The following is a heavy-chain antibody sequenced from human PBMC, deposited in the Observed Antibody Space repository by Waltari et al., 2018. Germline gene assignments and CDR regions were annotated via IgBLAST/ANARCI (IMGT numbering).Heavy chain of an antibody. D-gene: IGHD1-20*01. CDR2: VSPLNGKT. CDR1: GYSFTSVG. J-gene: IGHJ4*02. Sequence: VQLLQSGAEVKEPGASVKVSCRAYGYSFTSVGISWVRLAPGQGLEWVGWVSPLNGKTNYAQNVQDRVTMTTDTSTSTAYMELRSLRFDDTAVYFCATDNLNAFHNWGQGTLVTVSS. CDR3: ATDNLNAFHN. V-gene: IGHV1-18*04.